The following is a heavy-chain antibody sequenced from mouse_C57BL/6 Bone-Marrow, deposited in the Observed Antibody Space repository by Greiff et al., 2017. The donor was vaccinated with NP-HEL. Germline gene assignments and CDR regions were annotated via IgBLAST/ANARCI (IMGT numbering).Heavy chain of an antibody. CDR3: ARWDYGSEGFAY. D-gene: IGHD1-1*01. CDR2: INPNNGGT. V-gene: IGHV1-22*01. CDR1: GYTFTDYN. Sequence: VQLQQSGPELVKPGASVKMSCKASGYTFTDYNMHWVKQSHGKSLEWIGYINPNNGGTSYNQQFKGKATLTVNKSSSTAYMELRSLTSEDSAVYYCARWDYGSEGFAYWGQGTLVTVSA. J-gene: IGHJ3*01.